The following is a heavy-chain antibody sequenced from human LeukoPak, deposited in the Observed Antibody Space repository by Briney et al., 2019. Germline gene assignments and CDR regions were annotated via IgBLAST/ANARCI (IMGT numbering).Heavy chain of an antibody. CDR3: AKTASSSWGYFDY. Sequence: PGGSLRLSCAASGFTFSTYGMYWVRQAPGKGLEWVAFIRNDGTIKYYADSVKGRFTISRDNSKNTLHLQMSSLRAEDTAVYYCAKTASSSWGYFDYWGQGTLVTVSS. CDR2: IRNDGTIK. J-gene: IGHJ4*02. V-gene: IGHV3-30*02. D-gene: IGHD6-13*01. CDR1: GFTFSTYG.